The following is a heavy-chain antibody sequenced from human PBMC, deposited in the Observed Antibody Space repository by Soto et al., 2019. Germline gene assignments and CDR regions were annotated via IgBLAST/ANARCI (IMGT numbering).Heavy chain of an antibody. J-gene: IGHJ4*02. CDR2: INAGNGNT. D-gene: IGHD2-2*01. Sequence: ASVKVSCKAAGYTFTSYAMHWVRQAPGQRLEWMGWINAGNGNTKYSQKFQGRVTITRDTSASTAYMELSSLRSEDTAVYYCARPSSTVSTKVDFDYWGQGTLVTVS. V-gene: IGHV1-3*01. CDR3: ARPSSTVSTKVDFDY. CDR1: GYTFTSYA.